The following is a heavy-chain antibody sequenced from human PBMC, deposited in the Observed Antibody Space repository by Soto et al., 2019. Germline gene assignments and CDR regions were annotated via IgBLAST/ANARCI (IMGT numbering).Heavy chain of an antibody. D-gene: IGHD3-10*01. CDR3: ARAQGSGFLVS. V-gene: IGHV4-30-4*01. Sequence: SETLSLTCTVSGGSISSGDYCWSWIRQPPGKGLEWIGYIYYSGSTYYNPSLKSRVTISVDTSKNQFSLKLSSVTAADTAVYYCARAQGSGFLVSWGQGTLVTVSS. J-gene: IGHJ4*02. CDR1: GGSISSGDYC. CDR2: IYYSGST.